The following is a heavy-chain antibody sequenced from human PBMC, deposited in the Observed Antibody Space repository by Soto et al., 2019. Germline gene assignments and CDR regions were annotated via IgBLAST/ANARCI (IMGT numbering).Heavy chain of an antibody. CDR3: AKTDRKLPLWFTIGDV. CDR1: GFTFSSYG. Sequence: LRLSCAASGFTFSSYGMHWVRQAPGKGLEWVAVISYDGNNKYYADSVKGRFIVSRDNSKNTLYPQMSRLKPEDTAVYYCAKTDRKLPLWFTIGDVWGQGTTVTVSS. D-gene: IGHD3-10*01. J-gene: IGHJ6*02. V-gene: IGHV3-30*18. CDR2: ISYDGNNK.